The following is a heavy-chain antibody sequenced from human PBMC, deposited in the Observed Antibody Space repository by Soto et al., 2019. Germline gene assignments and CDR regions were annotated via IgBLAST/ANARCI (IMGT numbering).Heavy chain of an antibody. J-gene: IGHJ4*02. CDR2: ISSSSSYI. CDR3: ARDRGYCSSTSCYRWFDY. CDR1: GFTFSSYS. V-gene: IGHV3-21*01. D-gene: IGHD2-2*01. Sequence: EVQLVESGGGLVKPGGSLGLSCAASGFTFSSYSMNWVRQAPGKGLEWVSSISSSSSYIYYADSVKGRFTISRDNAKNSLYLQMNSLRAEDTAVYYCARDRGYCSSTSCYRWFDYWGQGTLVTVSS.